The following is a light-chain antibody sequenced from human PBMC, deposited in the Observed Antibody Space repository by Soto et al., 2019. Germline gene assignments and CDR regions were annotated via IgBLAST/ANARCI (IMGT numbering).Light chain of an antibody. J-gene: IGKJ4*01. CDR1: QTINRW. CDR3: QQANSLPT. V-gene: IGKV1-12*01. CDR2: AAS. Sequence: DIQMTQSPSTLSASVGDRVTITCRASQTINRWLAWYQQKPGKAPKLLIYAASSLQSGVPSRFSGSGSGTDFTLTISSLQPEDFATYYCQQANSLPTFGGGTKVDIK.